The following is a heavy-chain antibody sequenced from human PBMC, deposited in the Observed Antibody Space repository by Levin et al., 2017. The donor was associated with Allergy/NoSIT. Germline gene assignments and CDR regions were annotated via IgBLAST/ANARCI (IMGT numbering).Heavy chain of an antibody. V-gene: IGHV3-72*01. Sequence: GGSLRLSCAASGFTFSDHYMDWVRQAPGKGLEWVGRTRNKANSYTTEYAASVKGRFTISRDDSKNSLYLQMNSLKTEDTAVYYCVLSILTGYYRVAEYFQHWGQGTLVTVSS. J-gene: IGHJ1*01. CDR1: GFTFSDHY. CDR2: TRNKANSYTT. D-gene: IGHD3-9*01. CDR3: VLSILTGYYRVAEYFQH.